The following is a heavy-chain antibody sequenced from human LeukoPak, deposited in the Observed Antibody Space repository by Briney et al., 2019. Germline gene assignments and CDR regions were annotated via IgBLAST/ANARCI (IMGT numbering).Heavy chain of an antibody. V-gene: IGHV3-23*01. CDR3: VKDRYCSSANCYVWGPYFDH. Sequence: GGSLRLSCAASGFTFNDYAMSWVRQAPGKGLEWVSGISGSGGSTYYADSVKGRFTVSRDNSKNTLYLQMNSLRAEDTAIYYCVKDRYCSSANCYVWGPYFDHWGQGTLVTVSS. CDR2: ISGSGGST. D-gene: IGHD2-2*01. CDR1: GFTFNDYA. J-gene: IGHJ4*02.